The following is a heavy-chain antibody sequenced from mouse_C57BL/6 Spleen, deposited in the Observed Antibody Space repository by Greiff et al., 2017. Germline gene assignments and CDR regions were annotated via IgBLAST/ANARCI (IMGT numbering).Heavy chain of an antibody. CDR3: ARRDYDRGFAY. D-gene: IGHD2-4*01. Sequence: QVQLQQSGAELAKPGASVKLSCKASGYTFTSYWMHWVKQRPGQGLEWIGYINPCSGYTKYNQKFKDKATLTDDKSSSRDDMQLSSLTYEDAAVYYCARRDYDRGFAYWGQGTLVTVSA. J-gene: IGHJ3*01. V-gene: IGHV1-7*01. CDR2: INPCSGYT. CDR1: GYTFTSYW.